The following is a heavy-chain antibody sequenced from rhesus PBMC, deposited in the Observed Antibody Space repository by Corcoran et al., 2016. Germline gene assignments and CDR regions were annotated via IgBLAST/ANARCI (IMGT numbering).Heavy chain of an antibody. CDR2: IYGSGSST. CDR1: GGSISSSY. V-gene: IGHV4-169*01. J-gene: IGHJ3*01. CDR3: ARGEYYYEDAFDF. Sequence: QLQLQESGPGLVKPSETLSVTCAVSGGSISSSYWSWIGQAPGKGLEWIGYIYGSGSSTNYNPSLKSRVTLSVDTSKNQLSLKLSSVTTADTAVYYCARGEYYYEDAFDFWGQGLRVTVSS. D-gene: IGHD3-28*01.